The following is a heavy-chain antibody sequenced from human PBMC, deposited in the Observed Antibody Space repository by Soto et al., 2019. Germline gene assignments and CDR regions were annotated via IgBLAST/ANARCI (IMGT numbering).Heavy chain of an antibody. CDR2: IYWDDDK. Sequence: QITLKESGPTLVKPTQTLTLTCTFSGFSLSSTRMAVGWIRQPPGKALEWLALIYWDDDKRYSPFLKSRLTSTKDTSKNRVVLTMSNMDPVDTARYYCAHIVVAGLGYYFDYWGQGTLVTVSS. CDR3: AHIVVAGLGYYFDY. V-gene: IGHV2-5*02. CDR1: GFSLSSTRMA. D-gene: IGHD6-19*01. J-gene: IGHJ4*02.